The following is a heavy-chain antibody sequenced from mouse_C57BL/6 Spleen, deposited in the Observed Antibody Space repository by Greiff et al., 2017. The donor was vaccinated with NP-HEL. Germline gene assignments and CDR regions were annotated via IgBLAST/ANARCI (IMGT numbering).Heavy chain of an antibody. J-gene: IGHJ2*01. V-gene: IGHV5-4*01. D-gene: IGHD1-1*01. CDR1: GFTFSSYA. CDR3: ARARYYYGSSCFDY. Sequence: EVQGVESGGGLVKPGGSLKLSCAASGFTFSSYAMSWVRQTPEKRLEWVATISDGGSYTYYPDNVKGRFTISRDNAKNNLYLQMSHLKSEDTAMYYCARARYYYGSSCFDYWGQGTTLTVSS. CDR2: ISDGGSYT.